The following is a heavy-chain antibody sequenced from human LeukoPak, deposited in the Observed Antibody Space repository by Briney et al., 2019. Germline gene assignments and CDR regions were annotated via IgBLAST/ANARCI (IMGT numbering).Heavy chain of an antibody. CDR1: GVTVSSHY. Sequence: GGSLRLSCAASGVTVSSHYMSLVRQAPGQWLEWVSVIYSGGSTYYADSVKGRFTISRDNSKNTLYLQMNSLRAEDTAVYYCARDSPRRMDVWGQGTLVTVSS. V-gene: IGHV3-66*01. J-gene: IGHJ4*02. D-gene: IGHD2-8*01. CDR3: ARDSPRRMDV. CDR2: IYSGGST.